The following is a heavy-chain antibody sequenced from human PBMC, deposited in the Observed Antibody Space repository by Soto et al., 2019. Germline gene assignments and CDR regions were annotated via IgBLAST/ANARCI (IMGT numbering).Heavy chain of an antibody. CDR3: ARSRYSGTYYPDY. V-gene: IGHV4-61*08. CDR2: IYYSGST. D-gene: IGHD1-26*01. J-gene: IGHJ4*02. Sequence: QVQLQESGPGLVKPSETLSLTCTVSGGSVSSGDYYWTWIRQPPGKGLEWIGYIYYSGSTNYSPSLKSRVTISVDTSKNQFSLKLSSVTAADTAVYYCARSRYSGTYYPDYWGQGTLVTVSS. CDR1: GGSVSSGDYY.